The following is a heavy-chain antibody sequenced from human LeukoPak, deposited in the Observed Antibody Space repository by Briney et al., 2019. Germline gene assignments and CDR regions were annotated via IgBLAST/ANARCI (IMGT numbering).Heavy chain of an antibody. D-gene: IGHD2-2*01. CDR1: GGSISSGGYY. J-gene: IGHJ5*02. CDR3: ARSPVVPAAIDWFDP. CDR2: IYYSGST. V-gene: IGHV4-31*03. Sequence: SETLSLTCTVSGGSISSGGYYWSWIRQHPGKGLEWIGYIYYSGSTYYNPSLKSRVTISVDTSKNQFSLKPSSVTAADTAVYYCARSPVVPAAIDWFDPWGQGTLVTVSS.